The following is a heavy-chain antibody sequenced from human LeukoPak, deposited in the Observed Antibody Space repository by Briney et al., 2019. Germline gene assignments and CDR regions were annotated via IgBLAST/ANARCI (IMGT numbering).Heavy chain of an antibody. J-gene: IGHJ4*02. CDR3: ARRSDGPHYYDSSGYYYFDY. CDR1: GYSFTSYW. D-gene: IGHD3-22*01. V-gene: IGHV5-51*01. Sequence: GESLKISCKGSGYSFTSYWIGWVRPMPGKGLEWMGIIYPGESDTRYSPSVQGQVTISADKSISTAYLQWSGLKASDTAMYYCARRSDGPHYYDSSGYYYFDYWGQGTLVTVSS. CDR2: IYPGESDT.